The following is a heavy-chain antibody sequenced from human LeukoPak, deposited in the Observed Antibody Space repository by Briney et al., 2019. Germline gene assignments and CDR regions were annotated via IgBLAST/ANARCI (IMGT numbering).Heavy chain of an antibody. J-gene: IGHJ6*02. CDR3: ARSLSRFLEWQKTGTNYYYYYGMDV. CDR2: IIPILGIA. CDR1: GGTFSSYA. D-gene: IGHD3-3*01. V-gene: IGHV1-69*04. Sequence: SVKVSCKASGGTFSSYAISWVRQAPGQGLEWMGRIIPILGIANYAQKFQGRVTITADKSTSTAYMELSSLRSEDTAVYYCARSLSRFLEWQKTGTNYYYYYGMDVWGQGTTVTVSS.